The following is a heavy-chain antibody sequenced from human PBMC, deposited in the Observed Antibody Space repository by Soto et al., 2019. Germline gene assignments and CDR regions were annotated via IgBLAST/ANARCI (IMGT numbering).Heavy chain of an antibody. V-gene: IGHV3-74*01. CDR2: INSDGTST. Sequence: EVQLVESGGGLVQPGGSLRLSCAASGFSFTHYWMHWVRQGPGKGLEWLSRINSDGTSTYYADSVKGRFTISRDNAKNTLYLQRNSLRDEDTAVYYCARVATYFYESSGYDSWGQGALVTVSS. CDR1: GFSFTHYW. CDR3: ARVATYFYESSGYDS. D-gene: IGHD3-22*01. J-gene: IGHJ4*02.